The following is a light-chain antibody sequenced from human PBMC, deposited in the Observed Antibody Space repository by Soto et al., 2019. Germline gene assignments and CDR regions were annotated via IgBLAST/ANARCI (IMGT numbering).Light chain of an antibody. J-gene: IGKJ5*01. CDR2: DAS. CDR3: QQRSNLPPT. CDR1: QSVSSSY. V-gene: IGKV3D-20*02. Sequence: EVVLTQSPGTLSLSPGERATLSCRASQSVSSSYLAWYQQIPGQAPRLLIYDASNRATGIPDRFSGGGSGTDFTLTISSLEPEDFAVYYCQQRSNLPPTFGKGTRLEIK.